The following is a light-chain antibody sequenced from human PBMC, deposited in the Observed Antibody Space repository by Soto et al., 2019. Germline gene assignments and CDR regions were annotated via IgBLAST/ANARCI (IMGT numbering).Light chain of an antibody. CDR1: SSNIGSNP. CDR2: DN. CDR3: AAWDASLNGVV. J-gene: IGLJ2*01. Sequence: QSVLTQPPSASGTPGLRVTFSCSGSSSNIGSNPVSWYQLLPGTAPKLLIYDNERPSGVPDRSSGSKSGTSASLAISGLQFEDEADYYCAAWDASLNGVVFGGGTKLTVL. V-gene: IGLV1-44*01.